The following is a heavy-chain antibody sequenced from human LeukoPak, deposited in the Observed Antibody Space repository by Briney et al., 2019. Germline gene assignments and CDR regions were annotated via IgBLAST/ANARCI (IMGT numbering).Heavy chain of an antibody. Sequence: GRSLRLSCAASGFTFDDYAMHWVRQAPGKGLEGVSGISWNSGSIGYADSVKGRFTISRDNAKNSLYLQMNSLRAEDTALYYCAKDENGGNSGVDYWGQGTLVTVSS. J-gene: IGHJ4*02. CDR1: GFTFDDYA. V-gene: IGHV3-9*01. D-gene: IGHD4-23*01. CDR3: AKDENGGNSGVDY. CDR2: ISWNSGSI.